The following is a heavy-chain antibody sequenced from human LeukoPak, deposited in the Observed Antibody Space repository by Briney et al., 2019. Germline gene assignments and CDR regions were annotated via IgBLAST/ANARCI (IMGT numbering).Heavy chain of an antibody. CDR3: ARGYYGSGVLDY. CDR2: INAGNGNT. D-gene: IGHD3-10*01. Sequence: ASVKVSCKASGYTFTSYAMHWVRQAPGQRLEWMGWINAGNGNTKYSQKLQGRVTITRDTSASTAYMELSSLRSEDTAVYYCARGYYGSGVLDYWGQGTLVTVSS. J-gene: IGHJ4*02. V-gene: IGHV1-3*01. CDR1: GYTFTSYA.